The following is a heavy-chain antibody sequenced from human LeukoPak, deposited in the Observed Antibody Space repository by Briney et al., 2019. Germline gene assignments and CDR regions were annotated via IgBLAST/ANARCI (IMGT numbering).Heavy chain of an antibody. Sequence: SETLSLTCTVSGGSISSYYWSWIRQPPGKGLEWIGYIYYSGSTNYNPSLQSRVIMSVDTSKNQFSLNVSSVTAADTAVYYCARWADKSGSSSRVAFDIWGQGTMVTVSS. D-gene: IGHD6-6*01. CDR1: GGSISSYY. CDR2: IYYSGST. V-gene: IGHV4-59*12. CDR3: ARWADKSGSSSRVAFDI. J-gene: IGHJ3*02.